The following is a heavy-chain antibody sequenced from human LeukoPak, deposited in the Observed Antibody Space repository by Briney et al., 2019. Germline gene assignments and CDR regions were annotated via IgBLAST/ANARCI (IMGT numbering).Heavy chain of an antibody. J-gene: IGHJ4*02. CDR2: INHSGST. V-gene: IGHV4-34*01. CDR1: GGSFSGYY. Sequence: SETLSLTCAVYGGSFSGYYWSWIRQPPGKGLEWIGEINHSGSTNYNPSLKSRVTISVDTSRNQFSLKLSSVTAADTAVYYCARVSGLWALRRYYFDYWGQGTLVTVSS. D-gene: IGHD2/OR15-2a*01. CDR3: ARVSGLWALRRYYFDY.